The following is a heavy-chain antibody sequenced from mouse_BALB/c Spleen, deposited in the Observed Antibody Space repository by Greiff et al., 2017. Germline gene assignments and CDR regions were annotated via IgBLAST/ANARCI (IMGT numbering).Heavy chain of an antibody. CDR2: IDPANGNT. CDR1: GFNIKDTY. CDR3: ARRMYYYGRGGAMDY. V-gene: IGHV14-3*02. Sequence: VQLQQSGAALVKPGASVKLSCTASGFNIKDTYMHWVKQRPEQGLEWIGRIDPANGNTKYDPKFQGKATITADTSSNTDYPQLSSLTSEDTAVYYGARRMYYYGRGGAMDYWGQGTSVTVSS. J-gene: IGHJ4*01. D-gene: IGHD1-1*01.